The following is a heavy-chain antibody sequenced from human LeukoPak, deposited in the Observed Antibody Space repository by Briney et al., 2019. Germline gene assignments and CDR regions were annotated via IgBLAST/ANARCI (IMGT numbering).Heavy chain of an antibody. J-gene: IGHJ4*02. CDR1: GGSISSGSYY. Sequence: SETLSLTCTVSGGSISSGSYYWSWIRQPAGKGLEWIGYIYYSGSTNYNPSLKSRVTISVDTSKNQFSLKLSSVTAADTAVYYCASELSGYDQGLVGYWGQGTLVTVSS. CDR3: ASELSGYDQGLVGY. D-gene: IGHD5-12*01. CDR2: IYYSGST. V-gene: IGHV4-61*10.